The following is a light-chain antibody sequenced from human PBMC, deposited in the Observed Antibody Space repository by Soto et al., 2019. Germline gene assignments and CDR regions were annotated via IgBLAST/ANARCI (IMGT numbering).Light chain of an antibody. CDR2: EVS. J-gene: IGLJ2*01. CDR1: SSDVGGYNY. V-gene: IGLV2-14*01. CDR3: SSYTSSSTLEVV. Sequence: QSVLTQPASVSGSPGQSITISCTGTSSDVGGYNYVSWYQQHPGKAPKLMIYEVSNRPSGVSNRFSGSKSGNTASLTISGLQAEDEADYYCSSYTSSSTLEVVFGGGTKLTVL.